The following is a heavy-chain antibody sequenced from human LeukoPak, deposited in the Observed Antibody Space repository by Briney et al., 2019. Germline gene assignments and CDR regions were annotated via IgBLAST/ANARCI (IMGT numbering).Heavy chain of an antibody. V-gene: IGHV3-21*01. CDR3: ARDKSVAYYYDSSGYDAFDI. CDR1: GFTFSSYS. D-gene: IGHD3-22*01. J-gene: IGHJ3*02. CDR2: ISSSSSYI. Sequence: GGSLRLSCAASGFTFSSYSMNWVRQAPGKGLEWVSSISSSSSYIYYADSVKGRFTISRDNAKNSLYLKMNSLRAEDTAVYSCARDKSVAYYYDSSGYDAFDIWGQGTMVTVSS.